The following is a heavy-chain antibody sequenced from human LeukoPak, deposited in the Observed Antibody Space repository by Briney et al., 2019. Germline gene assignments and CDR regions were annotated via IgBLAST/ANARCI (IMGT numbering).Heavy chain of an antibody. Sequence: HPGRSLRLSCAASGFSFSSYGMHWVRQAPGKGLEWVAVISFGGSNEYYADSVKGRFTISRDNSKNSLYLHMNSLRAEDTAVYYCAKSGSSPPYYYYGMDVWGQGTTVTVSS. V-gene: IGHV3-30*18. D-gene: IGHD6-13*01. J-gene: IGHJ6*02. CDR1: GFSFSSYG. CDR2: ISFGGSNE. CDR3: AKSGSSPPYYYYGMDV.